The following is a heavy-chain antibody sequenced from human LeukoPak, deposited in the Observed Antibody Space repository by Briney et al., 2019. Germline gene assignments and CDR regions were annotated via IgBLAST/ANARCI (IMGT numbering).Heavy chain of an antibody. Sequence: SETLSLTCTVSGGSISSSPYYWGWIRQPPGKGLEWIGSMFHSESTYYNASLKSRVTMSIDTSKNQFSLKLSSVTAADTAVYYCARGRGYDPVVFYFDYWGQGTLVTVSS. CDR3: ARGRGYDPVVFYFDY. CDR1: GGSISSSPYY. J-gene: IGHJ4*02. D-gene: IGHD5-12*01. CDR2: MFHSEST. V-gene: IGHV4-39*07.